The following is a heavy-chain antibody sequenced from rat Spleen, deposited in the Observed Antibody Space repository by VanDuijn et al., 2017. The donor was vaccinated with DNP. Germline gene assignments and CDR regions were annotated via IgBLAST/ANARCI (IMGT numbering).Heavy chain of an antibody. J-gene: IGHJ2*01. V-gene: IGHV5-25*01. CDR2: IGSPAYAP. D-gene: IGHD4-3*01. CDR1: GFTFSNYY. Sequence: EVQLVESEGGLVQPGGSLKLSCAASGFTFSNYYMAWVRQAPAKGLEWVAYIGSPAYAPYSTDSVKGRFTISRDNAKSSLYLQMNSLRSEDMATYYCVRWNSGHFDYWGQGVMVTVSS. CDR3: VRWNSGHFDY.